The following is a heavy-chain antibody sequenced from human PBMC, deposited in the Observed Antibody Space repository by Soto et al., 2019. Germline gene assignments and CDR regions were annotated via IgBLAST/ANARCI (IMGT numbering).Heavy chain of an antibody. Sequence: SETLSLTCSVSGGSISSYSWSWIRQPPGKGLEWIGYIYHSGSTYYNPSLKSRVTISVDRSKNQFSLKLSSVTAADTAVYYCARVRSDDILTGYQLYYFDYWGQGTLVTVSS. V-gene: IGHV4-30-2*01. CDR3: ARVRSDDILTGYQLYYFDY. J-gene: IGHJ4*02. D-gene: IGHD3-9*01. CDR2: IYHSGST. CDR1: GGSISSYS.